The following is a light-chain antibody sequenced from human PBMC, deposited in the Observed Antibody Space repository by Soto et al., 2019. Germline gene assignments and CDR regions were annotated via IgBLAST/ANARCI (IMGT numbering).Light chain of an antibody. CDR2: GTS. Sequence: EIVMTQSPATLSVSPGERATLSCRASQSVSSTLAWYQQIPGQAPRLLLYGTSTRATGIPARFSGSGSGTEFPLTISSLQSEDFAFYYCQQYYPWPLTFGGGTKVEVK. V-gene: IGKV3-15*01. CDR3: QQYYPWPLT. J-gene: IGKJ4*01. CDR1: QSVSST.